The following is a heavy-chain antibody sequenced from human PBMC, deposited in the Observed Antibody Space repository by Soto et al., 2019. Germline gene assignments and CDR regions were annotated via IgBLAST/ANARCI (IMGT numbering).Heavy chain of an antibody. CDR3: ARVAGFWSGYYYYYMDV. CDR1: GGSFSGYY. V-gene: IGHV4-34*01. D-gene: IGHD3-3*01. J-gene: IGHJ6*03. CDR2: INHSGST. Sequence: QVQLQQWGAGLLKPSETLSLTCAVYGGSFSGYYWSWIRQPPGKGLEWIGEINHSGSTNYNPSLKSRVTISVDTSKNQFSLKLSSVTAADTAVYYCARVAGFWSGYYYYYMDVWGKGTTVTVSS.